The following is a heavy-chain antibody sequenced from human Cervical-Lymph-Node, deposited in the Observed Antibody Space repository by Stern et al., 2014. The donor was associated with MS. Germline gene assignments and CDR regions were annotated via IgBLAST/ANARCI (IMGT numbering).Heavy chain of an antibody. D-gene: IGHD2-2*01. V-gene: IGHV3-30*18. Sequence: QVQLGQSGGGVVQPGRSLRLSCAASGFTFSTYGMHWVRQAPGKGLEWVAVILYDGSNEYYADSVKGRFTISRDNSRNTLYLQMSSLGVEDTAVYYCAKSGCRRTTQRCYFDFWGQGTLVTVSS. CDR3: AKSGCRRTTQRCYFDF. CDR2: ILYDGSNE. CDR1: GFTFSTYG. J-gene: IGHJ4*02.